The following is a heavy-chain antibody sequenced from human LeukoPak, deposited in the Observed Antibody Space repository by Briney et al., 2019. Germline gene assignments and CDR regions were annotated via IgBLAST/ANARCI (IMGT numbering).Heavy chain of an antibody. CDR1: GFTFSSYA. CDR2: ISSNGGST. CDR3: ARAGIVGATAYFGY. Sequence: PGGSLRLSCAASGFTFSSYAMHWVRQAPGKGLEYVSAISSNGGSTYYANSVKGRFTISRDNSKNTLYLQVGSLRAEDMAVYYCARAGIVGATAYFGYWGQGTLVTVSS. D-gene: IGHD1-26*01. V-gene: IGHV3-64*01. J-gene: IGHJ4*02.